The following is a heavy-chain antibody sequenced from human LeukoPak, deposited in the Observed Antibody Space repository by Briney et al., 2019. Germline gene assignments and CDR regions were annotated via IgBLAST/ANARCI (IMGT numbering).Heavy chain of an antibody. D-gene: IGHD6-13*01. J-gene: IGHJ4*02. V-gene: IGHV4-59*13. CDR2: LFYSGST. CDR3: ASQLSSSGYPLDS. Sequence: SETLSLTCTVSGGSISTYYWSWIRQPPGKGLEWFGYLFYSGSTNYNPSLKSRLTMSIDTSKNQFSLKLSSVTAADTAVYYCASQLSSSGYPLDSWGQGTLVTVSS. CDR1: GGSISTYY.